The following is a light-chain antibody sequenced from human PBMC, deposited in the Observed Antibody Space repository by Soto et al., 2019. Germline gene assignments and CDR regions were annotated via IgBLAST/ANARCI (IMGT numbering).Light chain of an antibody. Sequence: QSALTQSPSASASLGASVKLTCTLSSGHSNYAIAWHQQQPEKGPRYLMKLNTDGSHSKGDGIPDRFSGSSSGAERYLTISSLQSEDEADYYCQTWGTGPWVFGGGTKLTVL. CDR1: SGHSNYA. J-gene: IGLJ3*02. CDR2: LNTDGSH. CDR3: QTWGTGPWV. V-gene: IGLV4-69*01.